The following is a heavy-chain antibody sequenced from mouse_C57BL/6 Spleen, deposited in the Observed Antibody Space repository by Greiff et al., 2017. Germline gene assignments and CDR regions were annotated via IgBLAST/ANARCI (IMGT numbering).Heavy chain of an antibody. Sequence: DVHLVESGGGLVKPGGSLKLSCAASGFTFSSYTMSWVRQTPEKRLEWVATISGGGGNTYYPDSVKGRFPISRDNAKNTLYLQMSSVRSEDTALYSCARRAVVATKAWFAYWGQGTLVTVSA. CDR2: ISGGGGNT. D-gene: IGHD1-1*01. CDR3: ARRAVVATKAWFAY. CDR1: GFTFSSYT. V-gene: IGHV5-9*01. J-gene: IGHJ3*01.